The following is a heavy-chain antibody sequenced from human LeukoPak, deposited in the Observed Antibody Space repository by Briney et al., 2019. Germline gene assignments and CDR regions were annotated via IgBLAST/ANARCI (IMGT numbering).Heavy chain of an antibody. V-gene: IGHV1-8*01. D-gene: IGHD3-10*01. CDR1: GYPFSNYD. CDR2: MNPKSGNT. Sequence: ASVKVSCTASGYPFSNYDINWVRQAPGQGLEWMGWMNPKSGNTGYGQKFQGGVTMTRVTSITTAYMELRSLRSDDTAVYYCTKASLAFGTKYFDPWGQGTLVTVSS. CDR3: TKASLAFGTKYFDP. J-gene: IGHJ5*02.